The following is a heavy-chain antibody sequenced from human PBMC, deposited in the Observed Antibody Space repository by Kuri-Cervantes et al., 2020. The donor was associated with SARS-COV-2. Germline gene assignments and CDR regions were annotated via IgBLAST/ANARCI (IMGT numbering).Heavy chain of an antibody. V-gene: IGHV1-46*03. CDR3: ARSTAGYSSSWYTDY. CDR1: GYTFTSYY. D-gene: IGHD6-13*01. J-gene: IGHJ4*02. Sequence: ASVKVSCKASGYTFTSYYMHWVRQAPGQGLEWVGIINPSGGSTSYAQKFQGRVTMTRDTSTSTVYMELSSLRSEDTAVYYCARSTAGYSSSWYTDYWGQGTLVTVSS. CDR2: INPSGGST.